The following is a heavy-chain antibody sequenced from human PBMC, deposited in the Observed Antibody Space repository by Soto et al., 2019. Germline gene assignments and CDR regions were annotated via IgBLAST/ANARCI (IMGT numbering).Heavy chain of an antibody. CDR2: ISAHNGNT. J-gene: IGHJ4*02. CDR3: ARGRYGYY. CDR1: GYAFTTYG. Sequence: QVHLVQSGAEVKKPGASVKVSCKGSGYAFTTYGITWVRQAPGQGLEWMGWISAHNGNTNYAQKLQGRVTLTRDTSTSAAYMELRSLRSDDTAVYYCARGRYGYYWGQGALVTVSS. V-gene: IGHV1-18*01. D-gene: IGHD1-1*01.